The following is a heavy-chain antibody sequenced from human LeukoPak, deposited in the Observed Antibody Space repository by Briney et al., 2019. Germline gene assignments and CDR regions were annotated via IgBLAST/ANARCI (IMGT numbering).Heavy chain of an antibody. CDR3: AGSYRSASISNGMDV. V-gene: IGHV4-31*03. J-gene: IGHJ6*02. Sequence: PSETLSLTCTVSGGSISSGAFYWSWIRQHPGKGLEWIGYTYYSGSTYYNPSLRSRVTISVDTSKNQFSLKLSSVTAADTAVYYCAGSYRSASISNGMDVWGQGTTLTVPS. CDR2: TYYSGST. D-gene: IGHD6-6*01. CDR1: GGSISSGAFY.